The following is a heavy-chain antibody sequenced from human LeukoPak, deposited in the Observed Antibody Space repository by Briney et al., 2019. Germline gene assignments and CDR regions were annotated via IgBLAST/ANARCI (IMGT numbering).Heavy chain of an antibody. J-gene: IGHJ4*02. CDR2: MNPNSGNT. V-gene: IGHV1-8*01. CDR1: GYTFTSYD. D-gene: IGHD3-22*01. Sequence: ASVKVSCKASGYTFTSYDINWVRQATGQGLEWMGWMNPNSGNTGYAQKFQGRVTMTRNTSISTAYMELSSLRSEDTAVYYCARGGYSYGSYDSSGYYPDYWGQGTLVTVSS. CDR3: ARGGYSYGSYDSSGYYPDY.